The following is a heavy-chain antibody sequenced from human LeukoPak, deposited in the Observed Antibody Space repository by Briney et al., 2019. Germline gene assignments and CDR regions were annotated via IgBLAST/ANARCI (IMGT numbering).Heavy chain of an antibody. CDR3: AKGGKWDVTPFDY. V-gene: IGHV3-74*01. D-gene: IGHD1-26*01. Sequence: GGSLRLSCAASGFTFSSSWMHWVRQAPEKGLVWVSRINSDGSSTSYADSVKGRFTISRDNSKNTLYLQVYSLRAEDTAVYYCAKGGKWDVTPFDYWGQGTLVTVSS. CDR2: INSDGSST. CDR1: GFTFSSSW. J-gene: IGHJ4*02.